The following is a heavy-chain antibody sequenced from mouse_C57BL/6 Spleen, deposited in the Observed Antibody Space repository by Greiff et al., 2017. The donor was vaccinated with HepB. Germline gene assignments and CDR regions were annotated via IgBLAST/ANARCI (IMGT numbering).Heavy chain of an antibody. D-gene: IGHD2-3*01. CDR1: GYSFTGYY. Sequence: EVQLQQSGPELVKPGASVKISCKASGYSFTGYYMNWVKQSPEKSLEWIGEINPSTGGTTYNQKFKAKATLTVDKSSSTAYMQLKSLTSEDSAVYYCASNDGYYVYAMDYWGQGTSVTVSS. CDR2: INPSTGGT. V-gene: IGHV1-42*01. CDR3: ASNDGYYVYAMDY. J-gene: IGHJ4*01.